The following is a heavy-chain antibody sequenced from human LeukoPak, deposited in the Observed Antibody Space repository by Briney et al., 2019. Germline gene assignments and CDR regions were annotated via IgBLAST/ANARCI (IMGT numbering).Heavy chain of an antibody. Sequence: SETLSLTCTVSGGSISSYYWSWIRQPPGKGLEWIGYIYYSGSTNYNPSLKSRVTISVDTSKNQFSLKLSSVTAADTAVYYCAREAKWFGELFSSYWGQGTLVTVSS. J-gene: IGHJ4*02. CDR2: IYYSGST. V-gene: IGHV4-59*12. CDR3: AREAKWFGELFSSY. D-gene: IGHD3-10*01. CDR1: GGSISSYY.